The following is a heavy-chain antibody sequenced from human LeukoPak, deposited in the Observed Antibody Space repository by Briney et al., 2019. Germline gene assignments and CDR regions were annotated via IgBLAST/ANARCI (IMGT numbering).Heavy chain of an antibody. Sequence: ETLSLTCTVSGGSIRSYYWSWIRQPPGKGLEWIGYIYYSGSTNYNPSLKSRVTISVDTSRNQFSLKLSSVTAADTAVYYCARRSRNDYGDYNDGYGMDVWGQGTTVTVSS. CDR1: GGSIRSYY. CDR2: IYYSGST. J-gene: IGHJ6*02. V-gene: IGHV4-59*08. CDR3: ARRSRNDYGDYNDGYGMDV. D-gene: IGHD4-17*01.